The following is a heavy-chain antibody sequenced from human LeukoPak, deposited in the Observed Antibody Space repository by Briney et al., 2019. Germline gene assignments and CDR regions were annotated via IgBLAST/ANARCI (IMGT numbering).Heavy chain of an antibody. V-gene: IGHV4-4*07. CDR1: GGSISYYY. CDR2: IYRSGST. J-gene: IGHJ5*02. CDR3: ARSPQGTATTANWLDP. Sequence: SETLSLTCTVSGGSISYYYWSWIRQPAGKGLEWIGRIYRSGSTRYNPSLKSRVTMSVDTSKNQFSLKLSSVTAADTAVYYCARSPQGTATTANWLDPWGQGTLVTVSS. D-gene: IGHD4-17*01.